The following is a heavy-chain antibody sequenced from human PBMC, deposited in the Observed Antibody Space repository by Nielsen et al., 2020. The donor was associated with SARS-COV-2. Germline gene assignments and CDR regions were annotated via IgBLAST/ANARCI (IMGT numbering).Heavy chain of an antibody. CDR2: MSSDGSEK. V-gene: IGHV3-30-3*01. CDR3: ARSDHSKWYWYFDL. D-gene: IGHD1-14*01. Sequence: GGSLRLSCAASGFTFSNNGMHWVRQSPGKGLEWVAFMSSDGSEKYYADSVKGRFTISRDNSKNTLYLQLNSLRVEDTSIYYCARSDHSKWYWYFDLWGRGTLVTVSS. J-gene: IGHJ2*01. CDR1: GFTFSNNG.